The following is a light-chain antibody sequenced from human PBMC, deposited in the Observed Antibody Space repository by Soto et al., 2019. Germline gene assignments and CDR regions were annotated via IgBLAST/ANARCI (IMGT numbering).Light chain of an antibody. CDR1: QNIDSW. Sequence: DIQMTQSPSTLSASIGDRITISCRASQNIDSWLAWYQHRPGKAPKLLIYSASNLESGVPSRFSGSGSGTDFTLTITSLQPDDFATYYCQQYSDYSRSFGQGTQVEVK. V-gene: IGKV1-5*03. CDR2: SAS. J-gene: IGKJ1*01. CDR3: QQYSDYSRS.